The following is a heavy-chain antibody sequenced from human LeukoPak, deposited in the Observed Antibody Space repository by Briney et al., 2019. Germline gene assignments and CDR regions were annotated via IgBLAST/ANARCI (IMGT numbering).Heavy chain of an antibody. Sequence: GGSLRLSCAASGFTFSSYAMHWVRQAPGKGLEWVAVISYDGSNKYYADSVKGRFTISRDNSKNSLYLQMNSLRAEDTALYYCAREGFYSGLDIWGQGTTVTVSS. J-gene: IGHJ6*02. CDR1: GFTFSSYA. CDR2: ISYDGSNK. V-gene: IGHV3-30-3*01. CDR3: AREGFYSGLDI.